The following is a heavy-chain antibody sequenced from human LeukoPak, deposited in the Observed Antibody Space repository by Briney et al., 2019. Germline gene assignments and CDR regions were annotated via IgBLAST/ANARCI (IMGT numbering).Heavy chain of an antibody. CDR2: IYYSGNT. Sequence: KPSETLSLTCTVSGGSISSYYWSWIRQPPGKGLEWIGYIYYSGNTNCNPSPKSRVTISIDTSKNQFSLKLSSVTAADTAVYYCARVGSGCFDYWGQGTRVTVSS. CDR3: ARVGSGCFDY. J-gene: IGHJ4*02. CDR1: GGSISSYY. V-gene: IGHV4-59*01. D-gene: IGHD1-26*01.